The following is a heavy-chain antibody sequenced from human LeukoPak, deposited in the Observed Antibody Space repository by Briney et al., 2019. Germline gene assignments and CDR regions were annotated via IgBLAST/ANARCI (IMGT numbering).Heavy chain of an antibody. CDR3: AKDLHYDSSGYYGYGAFDI. V-gene: IGHV3-30*02. D-gene: IGHD3-22*01. Sequence: GGSLRLSCAASGFTFSSYGMHWVRQAPGKGLEWVAFIRYDGSNKYYADSVKGRFTISRDNSKNTLYLQMNSLRAEDTAVYYCAKDLHYDSSGYYGYGAFDIWGQGTMVTVSS. CDR2: IRYDGSNK. J-gene: IGHJ3*02. CDR1: GFTFSSYG.